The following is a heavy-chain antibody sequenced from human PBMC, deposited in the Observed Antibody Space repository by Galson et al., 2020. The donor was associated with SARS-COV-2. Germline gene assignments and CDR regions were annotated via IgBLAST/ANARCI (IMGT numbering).Heavy chain of an antibody. CDR2: INSSGST. Sequence: SETLSLTCAVYGGSFSGYYWSWIRQPPGKGLEWIGEINSSGSTNYNPSLKSRVTISVDTSKNQFSLKLSSVTAADTAVYYCARGVWLWFGELYWFDPWGQGTLVTVSS. V-gene: IGHV4-34*01. CDR3: ARGVWLWFGELYWFDP. D-gene: IGHD3-10*01. CDR1: GGSFSGYY. J-gene: IGHJ5*02.